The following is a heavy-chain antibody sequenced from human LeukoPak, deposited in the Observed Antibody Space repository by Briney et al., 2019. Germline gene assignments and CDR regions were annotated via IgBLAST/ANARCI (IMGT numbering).Heavy chain of an antibody. D-gene: IGHD4-17*01. Sequence: PGGSLRLSCAASGFTFSTYWMHWVRQVPGKGLVWVSRITSDGSSTSYADSVKGRFTISRDNAKNTLYLQMNSLRAEDTAVYYCARRGYGDFDYWGQGTLVTVSS. J-gene: IGHJ4*02. CDR1: GFTFSTYW. CDR2: ITSDGSST. V-gene: IGHV3-74*01. CDR3: ARRGYGDFDY.